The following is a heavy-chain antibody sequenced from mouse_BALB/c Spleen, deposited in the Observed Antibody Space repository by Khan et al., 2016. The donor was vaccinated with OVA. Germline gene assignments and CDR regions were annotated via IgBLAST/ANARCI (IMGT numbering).Heavy chain of an antibody. D-gene: IGHD2-1*01. Sequence: QIQLVQSGPELKKPGETVKISCKASGYTFTDYSMHWVKQAPGKGLKWMGWINTETGEPTYADDFKGRFAFSLETSASTAYLQINNLKDEDTATYFCASRLSYGNFDYWGQGTTVTVSS. V-gene: IGHV9-2-1*01. CDR2: INTETGEP. CDR3: ASRLSYGNFDY. CDR1: GYTFTDYS. J-gene: IGHJ2*01.